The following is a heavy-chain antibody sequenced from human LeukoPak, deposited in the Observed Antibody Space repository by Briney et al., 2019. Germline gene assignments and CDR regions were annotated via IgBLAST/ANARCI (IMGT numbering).Heavy chain of an antibody. Sequence: GGSLRLSCAASGFVFSTCDMHWVRQAPGKGLEWVSFIGSAGDTYYPGSVKGRFTISRENAKNSLFLQMNNLRAGDTAVYYCARGGRKWDDSYYYYMDVWGKGTTVTVSS. D-gene: IGHD1-26*01. CDR1: GFVFSTCD. CDR3: ARGGRKWDDSYYYYMDV. V-gene: IGHV3-13*01. CDR2: IGSAGDT. J-gene: IGHJ6*03.